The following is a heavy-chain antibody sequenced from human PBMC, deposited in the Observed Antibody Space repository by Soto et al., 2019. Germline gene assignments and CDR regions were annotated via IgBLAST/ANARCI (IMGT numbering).Heavy chain of an antibody. CDR1: GYTFTSYG. J-gene: IGHJ5*02. CDR3: ARDYYDFWSGYYTHWFDP. CDR2: ISAYNGNT. Sequence: ASVKVSCKASGYTFTSYGISWVRQAPGQGLEWMGWISAYNGNTNYAQKLQGRVTMTTDTSTSTAYMELRSLRSDDTAVYYCARDYYDFWSGYYTHWFDPWGQGTLVTVS. D-gene: IGHD3-3*01. V-gene: IGHV1-18*04.